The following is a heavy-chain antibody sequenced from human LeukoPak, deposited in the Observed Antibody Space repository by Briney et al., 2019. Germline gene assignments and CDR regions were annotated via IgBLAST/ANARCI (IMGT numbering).Heavy chain of an antibody. CDR3: AKDVTLYGSGSYGFDY. J-gene: IGHJ4*02. CDR1: GFTFDDYT. CDR2: ISWDGGST. V-gene: IGHV3-43*01. D-gene: IGHD3-10*01. Sequence: PGGSLRLSCAASGFTFDDYTMHWVRQAPGKGLEWVSLISWDGGSTYYADSVKGRFTISRDNSKNSLYLQMNGLRTEDTALYYCAKDVTLYGSGSYGFDYWGQGTLVTVSS.